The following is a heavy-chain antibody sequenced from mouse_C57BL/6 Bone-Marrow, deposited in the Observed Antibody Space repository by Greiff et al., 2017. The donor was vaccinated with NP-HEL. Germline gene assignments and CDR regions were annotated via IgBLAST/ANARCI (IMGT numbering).Heavy chain of an antibody. CDR2: SRNKANDYTT. CDR3: ARDAPYAMDY. J-gene: IGHJ4*01. Sequence: EVQLMESGGGLVQSGRSLRLSCATSGFTFSDFYMEWVRQAPGKGLEWIAASRNKANDYTTEYSASVKGRFIVSRDTSQSILYLQMNALRAEDTAIYYCARDAPYAMDYWGQGTSVTVSS. V-gene: IGHV7-1*01. CDR1: GFTFSDFY.